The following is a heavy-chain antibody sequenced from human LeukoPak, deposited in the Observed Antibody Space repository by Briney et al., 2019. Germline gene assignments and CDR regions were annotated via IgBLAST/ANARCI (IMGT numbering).Heavy chain of an antibody. Sequence: GGSLRLSCVASGFTFSSYPMSWVRQAPGKGLEWVSTISGSGGNTYYADSVKGRFTISRDNSKNTLYLQMNSLRAEDTTIYYCAKERPQTTSFDYWGQGTLVTVSS. CDR2: ISGSGGNT. CDR3: AKERPQTTSFDY. CDR1: GFTFSSYP. D-gene: IGHD2/OR15-2a*01. J-gene: IGHJ4*02. V-gene: IGHV3-23*01.